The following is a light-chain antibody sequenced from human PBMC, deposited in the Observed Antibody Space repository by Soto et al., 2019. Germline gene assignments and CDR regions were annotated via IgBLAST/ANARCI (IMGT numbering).Light chain of an antibody. CDR1: SGHSSYA. CDR2: LNSDGSH. V-gene: IGLV4-69*01. J-gene: IGLJ3*02. Sequence: QLVLTQSPSASASLGASVKLTCTLSSGHSSYAIAWHQQQPEKGPRYLMKLNSDGSHSKGDGIPDRFSGSSSGAERYLTISSLQYEDEADYYCQTWGTGIWVFGGGTKVTFL. CDR3: QTWGTGIWV.